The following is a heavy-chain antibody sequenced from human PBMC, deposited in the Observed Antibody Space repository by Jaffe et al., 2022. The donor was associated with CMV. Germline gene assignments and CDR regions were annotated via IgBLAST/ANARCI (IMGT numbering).Heavy chain of an antibody. J-gene: IGHJ6*03. CDR1: GFSLSTSGVG. CDR3: ARQYSSSSGLYYYYYYMDV. D-gene: IGHD6-6*01. V-gene: IGHV2-5*02. Sequence: QITLKESGPTLVKPTQTLTLTCTFSGFSLSTSGVGVGWIRQPPGKALEWLALIYWDDDKRYSPSLKSRLTITKDTSKNQVVLTMTNMDPVDTATYYCARQYSSSSGLYYYYYYMDVWGKGTTVTVSS. CDR2: IYWDDDK.